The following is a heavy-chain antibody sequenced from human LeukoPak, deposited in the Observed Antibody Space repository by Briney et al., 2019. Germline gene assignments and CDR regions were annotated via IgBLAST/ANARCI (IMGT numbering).Heavy chain of an antibody. CDR3: AREDTAMVYFDY. CDR2: INHSGST. V-gene: IGHV4-34*01. Sequence: SETLSLTCAVYGGSFSGYYWSWIRQPPGKGLEWIGEINHSGSTNYNPSLKSRVTISVDTSKNQFSLKLTSVTAADTAMYYCAREDTAMVYFDYWGQGTLVTVSS. J-gene: IGHJ4*02. D-gene: IGHD5-18*01. CDR1: GGSFSGYY.